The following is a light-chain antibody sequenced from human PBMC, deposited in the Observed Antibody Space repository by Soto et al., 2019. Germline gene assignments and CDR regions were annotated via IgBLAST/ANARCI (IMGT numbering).Light chain of an antibody. CDR3: QRFDNSPT. CDR1: QSLTNNF. CDR2: DVS. V-gene: IGKV3D-20*01. J-gene: IGKJ4*01. Sequence: EIVLTQSPATLSLSPGERVTLSCGASQSLTNNFLAWYQQRPGLAPKLLIFDVSTRATGIPDRFSGSGSGTDFTLTISRLEPEDFAGYYCQRFDNSPTFGGGTKVEFK.